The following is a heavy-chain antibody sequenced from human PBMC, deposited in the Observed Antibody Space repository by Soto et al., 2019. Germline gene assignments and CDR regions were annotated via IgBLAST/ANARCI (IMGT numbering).Heavy chain of an antibody. D-gene: IGHD3-10*01. J-gene: IGHJ4*02. CDR1: EFSFRNYV. V-gene: IGHV3-74*03. Sequence: GGSLRLSCAASEFSFRNYVMHWVRQAPGKGLVWVARISHDGRVTTYGDSVRGRFTVSRDNSKNALFLQMNSLRVEDTAVYYCARDLDYLLYDYCGQGTLVTVSS. CDR3: ARDLDYLLYDY. CDR2: ISHDGRVT.